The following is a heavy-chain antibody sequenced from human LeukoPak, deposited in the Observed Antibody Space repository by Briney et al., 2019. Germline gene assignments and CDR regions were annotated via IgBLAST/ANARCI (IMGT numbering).Heavy chain of an antibody. D-gene: IGHD5-18*01. CDR2: INHSGST. CDR1: GGSFSGYY. CDR3: ARGGYSYTQRLPFDY. V-gene: IGHV4-34*01. J-gene: IGHJ4*02. Sequence: SETLSLTCAVYGGSFSGYYWSWIRQPPGKGLEWIGEINHSGSTNYNPSLKSRVTISVDTSKNQFSLKLSSVTAADTAVYYCARGGYSYTQRLPFDYWGQGTLVTVSS.